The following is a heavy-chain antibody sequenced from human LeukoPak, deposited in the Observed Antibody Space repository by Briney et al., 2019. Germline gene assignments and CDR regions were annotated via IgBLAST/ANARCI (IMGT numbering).Heavy chain of an antibody. CDR3: ARGIAARSTHVGY. CDR2: IYYSGST. Sequence: SETLSLTCTVSGGSVSSYYWSWIRQPPGKGLEWIGYIYYSGSTNYNPSLKSRVTISVDTSKNQFSLKLSSVTAADTAVYYCARGIAARSTHVGYWGQGTLVTVSS. CDR1: GGSVSSYY. V-gene: IGHV4-59*02. D-gene: IGHD6-6*01. J-gene: IGHJ4*02.